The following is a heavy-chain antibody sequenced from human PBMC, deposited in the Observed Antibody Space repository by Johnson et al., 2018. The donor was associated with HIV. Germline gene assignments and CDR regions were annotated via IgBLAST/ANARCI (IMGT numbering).Heavy chain of an antibody. CDR3: ARDMCSGGSCYAFDI. CDR2: ISYDGSEK. CDR1: QFIFSSYA. D-gene: IGHD2-15*01. V-gene: IGHV3-30*09. J-gene: IGHJ3*02. Sequence: QVQLVESGGSLAKPAWSPRLSCAASQFIFSSYAMHWVRQAPGKGLEWVAVISYDGSEKYFADSVKGRFAISRDSSKNTLYLQMNSLRAEDTAVYYCARDMCSGGSCYAFDIWGQWTMVTVSS.